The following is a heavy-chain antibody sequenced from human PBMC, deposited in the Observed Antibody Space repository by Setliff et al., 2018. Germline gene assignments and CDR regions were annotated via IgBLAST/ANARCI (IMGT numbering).Heavy chain of an antibody. Sequence: SETLSLTCAIYGQSFSDYYWSWDRQPPGKGLEWIGYMYYSGITNYNPILQSRVTVSIDTSNNQFSLKLSSVIAADTAVYYCARDLYSSSSGGFYYYYYYMDVWGKGTTVTVSS. J-gene: IGHJ6*03. V-gene: IGHV4-59*12. CDR1: GQSFSDYY. D-gene: IGHD6-6*01. CDR2: MYYSGIT. CDR3: ARDLYSSSSGGFYYYYYYMDV.